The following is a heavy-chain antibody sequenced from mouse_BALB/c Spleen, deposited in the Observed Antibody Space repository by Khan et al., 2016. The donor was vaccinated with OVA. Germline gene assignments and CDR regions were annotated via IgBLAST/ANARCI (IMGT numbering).Heavy chain of an antibody. CDR1: GFSLSRYN. Sequence: QVQLKQSGPGRVAPSQSLSITCTVSGFSLSRYNIHWVRQPPGKGLEWLGMIWGGGSTDHNSVLKSRLSIRKDNSKRQDILQMNSLQTDDKAMHCLAMSHYRDCVYYAMYSWVQGTSVTVSS. V-gene: IGHV2-6-4*01. CDR2: IWGGGST. J-gene: IGHJ4*01. D-gene: IGHD2-14*01. CDR3: AMSHYRDCVYYAMYS.